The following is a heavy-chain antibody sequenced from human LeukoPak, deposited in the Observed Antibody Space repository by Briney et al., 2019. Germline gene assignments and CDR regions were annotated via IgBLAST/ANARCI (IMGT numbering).Heavy chain of an antibody. CDR3: ARDLFYTYYYDSSGYRFDY. CDR1: GFTFSSYW. Sequence: GGSLRFSCAASGFTFSSYWMSWVRQAPGKGLEWVANIKQDGSEKYYVDSVKGRFTISRDNAKNSLYLQMNSLRAEDTAVYYCARDLFYTYYYDSSGYRFDYWGQGTLVTVSS. CDR2: IKQDGSEK. D-gene: IGHD3-22*01. V-gene: IGHV3-7*01. J-gene: IGHJ4*02.